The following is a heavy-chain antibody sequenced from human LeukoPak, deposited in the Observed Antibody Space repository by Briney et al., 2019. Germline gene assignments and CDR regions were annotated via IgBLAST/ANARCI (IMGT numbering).Heavy chain of an antibody. D-gene: IGHD3-10*01. Sequence: GGSLRLSCAASGFTVSSNYMSWVRQAPGKGLEWVSVIYSAGSTYYADSVKGRFTISRDDSKNTLYLRMNSLRAEDTAVYYCARAGIYGSGSLDAFDIWGKGQWSPSLQ. CDR3: ARAGIYGSGSLDAFDI. CDR1: GFTVSSNY. CDR2: IYSAGST. V-gene: IGHV3-53*01. J-gene: IGHJ3*02.